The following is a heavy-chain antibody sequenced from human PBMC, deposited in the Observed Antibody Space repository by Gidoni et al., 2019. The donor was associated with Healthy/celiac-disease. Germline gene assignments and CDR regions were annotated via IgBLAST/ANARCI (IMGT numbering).Heavy chain of an antibody. CDR3: ARHRPNTPYSGSYFSAFDI. V-gene: IGHV4-39*01. CDR2: IYYSGST. CDR1: GGSIRSSSYY. D-gene: IGHD1-26*01. J-gene: IGHJ3*02. Sequence: QLPLQESGPGLVKPSETLSLTCTVSGGSIRSSSYYWGWIRQPPGKGLEWIGSIYYSGSTYYNPSLKSRVTISVDTSKNQFSLKLSSVTAADTAVYYCARHRPNTPYSGSYFSAFDIWGQGTMVTVSS.